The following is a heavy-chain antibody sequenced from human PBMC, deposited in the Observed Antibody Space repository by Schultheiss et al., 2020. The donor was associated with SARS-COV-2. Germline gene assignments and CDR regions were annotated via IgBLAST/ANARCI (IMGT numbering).Heavy chain of an antibody. J-gene: IGHJ6*02. V-gene: IGHV3-21*01. CDR2: ISSSSSYI. Sequence: GGSLRLSCAASGFTVSSNYMNWVRQAPGKGLEWVSSISSSSSYIYYADSVKGRFTISRDNAKNSLYLQMNSLRAEDTAVYYCARGSQDIVLIASYGMDVWGQGTTVTVSS. CDR1: GFTVSSNY. CDR3: ARGSQDIVLIASYGMDV. D-gene: IGHD2-8*01.